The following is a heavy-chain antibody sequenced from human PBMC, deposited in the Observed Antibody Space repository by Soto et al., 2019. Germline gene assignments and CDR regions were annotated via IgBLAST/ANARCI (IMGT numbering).Heavy chain of an antibody. J-gene: IGHJ6*02. CDR1: GGTFSSYA. V-gene: IGHV1-69*13. CDR3: ARDQDSGYDYDYYYGMDV. Sequence: ASVKVSCKASGGTFSSYAISWVRQAPGQGLEWMGGIIPIFGTANYAQKFQGRVTITADESTSTAYMELSSLRSEDTAVYYCARDQDSGYDYDYYYGMDVWGQGTTVTVSS. CDR2: IIPIFGTA. D-gene: IGHD5-12*01.